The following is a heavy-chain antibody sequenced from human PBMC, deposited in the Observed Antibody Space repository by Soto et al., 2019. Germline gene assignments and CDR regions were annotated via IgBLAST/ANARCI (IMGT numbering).Heavy chain of an antibody. CDR2: ISYHETDK. V-gene: IGHV3-30*18. CDR1: GFAFSTYG. Sequence: QVHLVESGGGVVQPGRSLRLSCVASGFAFSTYGMHWVRQAPGKGLEWVAVISYHETDKYYADSVKGRFIISRDNSKNTLYLLMTSLRSEDTALDYCAKIGSDPVGYWGQGTLVTVSS. J-gene: IGHJ4*02. D-gene: IGHD1-1*01. CDR3: AKIGSDPVGY.